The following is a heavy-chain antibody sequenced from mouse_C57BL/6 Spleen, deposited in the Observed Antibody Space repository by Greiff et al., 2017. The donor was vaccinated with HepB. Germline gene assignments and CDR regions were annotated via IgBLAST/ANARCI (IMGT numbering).Heavy chain of an antibody. CDR2: FYPGSGSI. D-gene: IGHD2-4*01. CDR1: GYTFTEYT. V-gene: IGHV1-62-2*01. CDR3: ARQVIYYDYLYYAMDY. Sequence: QVHVKQSGAELVKPGASVKLSCKASGYTFTEYTIHWVKQRSGQGLEWIGWFYPGSGSIKYNEKFKDKATLTADKSSSTVYMELSRLTSEDSAVYFCARQVIYYDYLYYAMDYWGQGTSVTVSS. J-gene: IGHJ4*01.